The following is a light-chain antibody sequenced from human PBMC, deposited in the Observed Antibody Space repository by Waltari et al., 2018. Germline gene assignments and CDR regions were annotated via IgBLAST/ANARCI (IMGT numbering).Light chain of an antibody. J-gene: IGLJ3*02. CDR3: QSYDSDLSAWV. CDR1: WSNFGGGFFD. Sequence: QSVLAQPPSVSGAPGQRVTIPCTGRWSNFGGGFFDVPWYQHLPGAAPKLPLYGTNNRPSGVPDRFSGSKSGTSASLAITGLQVEDEADYYCQSYDSDLSAWVFGGGTKLSVL. V-gene: IGLV1-40*01. CDR2: GTN.